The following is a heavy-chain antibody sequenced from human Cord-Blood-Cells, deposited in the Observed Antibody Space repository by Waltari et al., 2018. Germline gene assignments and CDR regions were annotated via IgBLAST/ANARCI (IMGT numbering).Heavy chain of an antibody. Sequence: QVQLQESGPGLVKPSQTLSLTCTVSGGSISSGDYYWSWIRQPPGKGLEWIGYIYYSGSTYYNPSLKSRVTISVDTSKNQFSLKLSSVTAADTAVYYCARVGCSGGSCYYYYYYYMDVWGKGTTVTVSS. V-gene: IGHV4-30-4*08. CDR3: ARVGCSGGSCYYYYYYYMDV. D-gene: IGHD2-15*01. J-gene: IGHJ6*03. CDR2: IYYSGST. CDR1: GGSISSGDYY.